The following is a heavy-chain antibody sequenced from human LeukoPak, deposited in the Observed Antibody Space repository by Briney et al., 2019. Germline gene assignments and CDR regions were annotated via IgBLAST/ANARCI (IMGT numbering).Heavy chain of an antibody. CDR1: GFTFSSYE. Sequence: GGSLRLSCAASGFTFSSYEMNWVRQAPGKGLEWVSYISSSGSTIYYADSVKGRLTISRDNAKNSLYLQMNSLRAEDTAVYYCAREGAYYYDSSGLDYWGQGTLVTVSS. V-gene: IGHV3-48*03. J-gene: IGHJ4*02. CDR2: ISSSGSTI. D-gene: IGHD3-22*01. CDR3: AREGAYYYDSSGLDY.